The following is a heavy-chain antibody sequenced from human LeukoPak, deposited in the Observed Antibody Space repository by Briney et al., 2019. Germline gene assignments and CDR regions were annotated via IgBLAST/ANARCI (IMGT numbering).Heavy chain of an antibody. CDR2: IHPGDSDT. CDR1: GYSFPSYW. V-gene: IGHV5-51*01. J-gene: IGHJ4*02. CDR3: ARWIADCRSPSCYQPFDY. Sequence: GESLKISCKGSGYSFPSYWIGLVRQMPGKGLEWMGIIHPGDSDTGYSPSFQGQVTISADKSISTTYLQWSSLKASDTAIYYCARWIADCRSPSCYQPFDYWGQGTLVTVSS. D-gene: IGHD2-2*01.